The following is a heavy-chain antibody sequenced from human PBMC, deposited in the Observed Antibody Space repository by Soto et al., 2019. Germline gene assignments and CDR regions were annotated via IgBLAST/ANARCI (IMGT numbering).Heavy chain of an antibody. V-gene: IGHV3-30*18. Sequence: QVQQVESGGGVVQPGRSLRLSCAASGFTFSSYGKHWVRQAPGKGLEWVAVISYDGSNKYYADSVKGRFTISRDNSKNTLYLQMNSLRAEDTAVYYCAKERQFHRIAAAGPHTGFDYWGQGTLVTVSS. CDR1: GFTFSSYG. CDR3: AKERQFHRIAAAGPHTGFDY. J-gene: IGHJ4*02. CDR2: ISYDGSNK. D-gene: IGHD6-13*01.